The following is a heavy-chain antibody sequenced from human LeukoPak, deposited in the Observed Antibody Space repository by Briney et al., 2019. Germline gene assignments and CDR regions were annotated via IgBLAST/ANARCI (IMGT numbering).Heavy chain of an antibody. D-gene: IGHD1-26*01. J-gene: IGHJ5*02. CDR1: GYTFTSYD. Sequence: ASVKVSCKASGYTFTSYDINWVRQATGQGLEWMGWMNPNSGNTGYAQKFQGRVTITRNTSISTAYMELSRLRSDDTAVYYCAIVEDRATGMPWGQGTLVTVSS. V-gene: IGHV1-8*03. CDR3: AIVEDRATGMP. CDR2: MNPNSGNT.